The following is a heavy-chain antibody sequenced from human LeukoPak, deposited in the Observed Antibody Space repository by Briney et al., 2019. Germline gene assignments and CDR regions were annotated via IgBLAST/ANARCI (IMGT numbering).Heavy chain of an antibody. V-gene: IGHV4-34*01. Sequence: PSETLSLTCAVYGGSFSGYYWSWIRQPPGKGLEWIGEINHSGSTNYNPSLKSRVTISVDTSKNQFSLKLSSVTAADTAVYYCARGGGNWGLYYYMDVWGKGTTVTVSS. J-gene: IGHJ6*03. CDR2: INHSGST. D-gene: IGHD7-27*01. CDR1: GGSFSGYY. CDR3: ARGGGNWGLYYYMDV.